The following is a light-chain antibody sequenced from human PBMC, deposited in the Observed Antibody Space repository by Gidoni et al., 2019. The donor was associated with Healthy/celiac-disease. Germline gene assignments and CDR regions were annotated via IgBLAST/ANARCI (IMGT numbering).Light chain of an antibody. CDR1: SSDVGGYNY. CDR2: DVS. Sequence: QSALTKPASVSGSPGQSITISCTGTSSDVGGYNYVSWYQQPPGKAPKLMIYDVSNRPSGVSNRFSGSKSGNTASLTISGLQAEDEADYYCSSYTSSSTRVFGGGTKLTVL. V-gene: IGLV2-14*01. CDR3: SSYTSSSTRV. J-gene: IGLJ2*01.